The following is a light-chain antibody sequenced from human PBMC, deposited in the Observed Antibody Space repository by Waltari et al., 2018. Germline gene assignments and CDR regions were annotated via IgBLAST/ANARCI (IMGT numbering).Light chain of an antibody. J-gene: IGKJ1*01. Sequence: EIVMTQSPATLSVSPGERATLSCRASQSVGSKLAWYQQKPGQAPRPRIYGASTRATGIPARFSGSGSGTEFTLTISSLQSEDFAVYYCHQYNNWPRTFGQGTKVEIK. CDR3: HQYNNWPRT. CDR1: QSVGSK. V-gene: IGKV3-15*01. CDR2: GAS.